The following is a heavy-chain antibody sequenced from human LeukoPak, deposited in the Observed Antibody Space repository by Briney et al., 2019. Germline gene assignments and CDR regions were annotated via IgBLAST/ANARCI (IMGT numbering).Heavy chain of an antibody. D-gene: IGHD1-26*01. CDR2: TYYSGSP. J-gene: IGHJ4*02. CDR1: GGSISNYY. CDR3: ARARKGSYTGNYFDF. V-gene: IGHV4-59*01. Sequence: SETLSLTCTVSGGSISNYYWNWIRQPPGKGLEWIGYTYYSGSPNYNPSLKSRVTISLDTSKNQFSLKLSSVTAADTAVYYCARARKGSYTGNYFDFWGQGTLVTVSS.